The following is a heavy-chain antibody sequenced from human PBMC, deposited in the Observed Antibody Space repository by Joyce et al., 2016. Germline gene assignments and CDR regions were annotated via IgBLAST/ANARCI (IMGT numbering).Heavy chain of an antibody. J-gene: IGHJ6*02. Sequence: QVQLVESGGGVVQPGRSLRLSCAASGFTFSSYGMHWVRQAPGKGLGWVSVMSFDGSSYYYGDSVKGRFTISRDNSKNTLYLQMNSLRAEDTAIYFCAKERVVPAALDGMDVWGQGTTVTVSS. D-gene: IGHD2-2*01. CDR1: GFTFSSYG. CDR2: MSFDGSSY. CDR3: AKERVVPAALDGMDV. V-gene: IGHV3-30*18.